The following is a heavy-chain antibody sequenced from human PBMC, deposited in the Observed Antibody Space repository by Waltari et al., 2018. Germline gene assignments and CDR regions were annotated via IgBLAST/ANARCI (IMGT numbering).Heavy chain of an antibody. CDR3: IRRNYGGDSDMTD. J-gene: IGHJ4*02. D-gene: IGHD2-21*02. Sequence: EVQLVESGGDLVQPGGSLKLSCAASGFMFSAADMHWARQASGKGLEWIGLIRSKAENYATADAASVRGRFTLSRDDSKNTAYLQMNSLETEDTALYYCIRRNYGGDSDMTDWGQGTLVTVSS. CDR2: IRSKAENYAT. V-gene: IGHV3-73*02. CDR1: GFMFSAAD.